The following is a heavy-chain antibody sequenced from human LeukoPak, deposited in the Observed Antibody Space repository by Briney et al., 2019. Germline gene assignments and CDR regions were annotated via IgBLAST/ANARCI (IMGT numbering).Heavy chain of an antibody. V-gene: IGHV3-48*02. Sequence: GGSLRLSCAASGFTFSSYSMNWVRQAPGKGLEWVSFISRSSSKKDYADSVRGRFTISRDDAKNSLYLQMNSLRDEDTAVYYCARGGSGYSYGKIDSWGQGILVTVSS. CDR3: ARGGSGYSYGKIDS. CDR1: GFTFSSYS. J-gene: IGHJ4*02. D-gene: IGHD5-18*01. CDR2: ISRSSSKK.